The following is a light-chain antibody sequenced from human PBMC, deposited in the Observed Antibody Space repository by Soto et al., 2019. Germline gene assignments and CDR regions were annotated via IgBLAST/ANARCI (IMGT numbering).Light chain of an antibody. CDR1: QSIHTF. CDR2: AAS. J-gene: IGKJ4*01. Sequence: DIQMTQSPSSLSVSIGDRVTITCRASQSIHTFLNWYQQKPGKAPNLLVFAASTLQSGVPSRFSGSGSGTDFTLTISSLQPEDFATYYCQQSYSAPLTFGGGTKVEIK. V-gene: IGKV1-39*01. CDR3: QQSYSAPLT.